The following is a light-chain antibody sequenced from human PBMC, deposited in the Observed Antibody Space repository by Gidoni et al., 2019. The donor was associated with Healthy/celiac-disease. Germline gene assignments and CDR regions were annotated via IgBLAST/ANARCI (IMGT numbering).Light chain of an antibody. CDR3: QQYYSTPLT. J-gene: IGKJ4*01. V-gene: IGKV4-1*01. Sequence: DIVMTQSPVSLPVSLGERATINCKSSQSVLYSSNNKNYLAWYQQKPGQPPKLLIYWASTRESGVPDRFSGRGSGTDFTLTISSLQAEDVAVYYCQQYYSTPLTFXGXTKVXIK. CDR2: WAS. CDR1: QSVLYSSNNKNY.